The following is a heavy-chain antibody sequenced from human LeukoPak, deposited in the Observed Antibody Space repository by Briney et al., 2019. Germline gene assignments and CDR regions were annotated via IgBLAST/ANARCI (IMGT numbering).Heavy chain of an antibody. CDR2: IYYSGST. CDR3: ARGLVYYGSGSYPSFDY. CDR1: GGSISSSSYY. V-gene: IGHV4-39*07. Sequence: PSETLSLTCTVSGGSISSSSYYWGWIRQPPGKGLEWIGSIYYSGSTYYNPSLKSRVTISVDTSKNQFSLKLSSVTAADTAVYYCARGLVYYGSGSYPSFDYWGQGTLVTVSS. D-gene: IGHD3-10*01. J-gene: IGHJ4*02.